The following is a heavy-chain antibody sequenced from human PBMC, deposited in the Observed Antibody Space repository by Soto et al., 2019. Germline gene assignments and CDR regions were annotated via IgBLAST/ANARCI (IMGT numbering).Heavy chain of an antibody. CDR2: ISGSGGST. Sequence: QPGGSLRLSCAASGFTFSSYAMSWVRQAPGKGLEWVSAISGSGGSTYYADSVKGRFTISRDNSKNTLYLQMNSLRAEDTAVYYCAKDKRPLSYCSGGSCYLYFDYWGQGTLVTVSS. CDR3: AKDKRPLSYCSGGSCYLYFDY. J-gene: IGHJ4*02. CDR1: GFTFSSYA. V-gene: IGHV3-23*01. D-gene: IGHD2-15*01.